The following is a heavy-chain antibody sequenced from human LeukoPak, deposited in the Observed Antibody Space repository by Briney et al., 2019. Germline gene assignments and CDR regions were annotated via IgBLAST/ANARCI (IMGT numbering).Heavy chain of an antibody. CDR3: ARGLGGYSSGWRNIIPNWFDP. V-gene: IGHV3-30*07. CDR1: GFTFSNYA. J-gene: IGHJ5*02. CDR2: ITHDGSNK. Sequence: TGGSLRLSCTASGFTFSNYALHWVRQTPGKGLEWVAVITHDGSNKYYVDSVKGRFTISRDNSKNTLYLQMNSLRAEDTAVYYCARGLGGYSSGWRNIIPNWFDPWGQGTLVTVSS. D-gene: IGHD6-19*01.